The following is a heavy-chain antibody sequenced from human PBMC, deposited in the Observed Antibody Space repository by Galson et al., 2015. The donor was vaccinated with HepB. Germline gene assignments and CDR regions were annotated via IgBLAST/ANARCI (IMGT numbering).Heavy chain of an antibody. V-gene: IGHV3-21*01. CDR3: ARDRGKRYHDSRFYEHGMDV. J-gene: IGHJ6*02. CDR1: GFISGAYS. D-gene: IGHD3-16*01. Sequence: SLRLSCAASGFISGAYSLNWVRQAPGKGLEWLSSISSSGTYIHYADSVKGRFTVPRDNANQSLFLQMRGLRAEDTALYYCARDRGKRYHDSRFYEHGMDVWGRGTMVIVSS. CDR2: ISSSGTYI.